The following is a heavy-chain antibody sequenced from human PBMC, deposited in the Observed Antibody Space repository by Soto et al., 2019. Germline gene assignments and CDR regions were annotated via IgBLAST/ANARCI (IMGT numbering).Heavy chain of an antibody. V-gene: IGHV3-30*18. J-gene: IGHJ4*02. Sequence: GGSLRLSCAASGFTFSSYGMHWVRQAPGKGLEWVAVISYDGSNKYYADSVKGRFTISRDNSKNTLYLQMNSLRAEDTAVYYCAKDRAVLLWFGEYLFDYWGQGTLVTVSS. D-gene: IGHD3-10*01. CDR3: AKDRAVLLWFGEYLFDY. CDR2: ISYDGSNK. CDR1: GFTFSSYG.